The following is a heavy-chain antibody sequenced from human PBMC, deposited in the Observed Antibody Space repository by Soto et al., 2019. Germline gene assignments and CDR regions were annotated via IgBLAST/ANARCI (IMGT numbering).Heavy chain of an antibody. CDR1: GGTFSSYA. D-gene: IGHD6-13*01. CDR3: ARERQHNTMIDY. Sequence: SVKVTCKASGGTFSSYAISWVRQAPGQGLEWMGGIIPIFGTANYAQKFQGRVTITADESTSTAYMELSSLRSEDTAVYYCARERQHNTMIDYWGQGTLVTVSS. V-gene: IGHV1-69*13. J-gene: IGHJ4*02. CDR2: IIPIFGTA.